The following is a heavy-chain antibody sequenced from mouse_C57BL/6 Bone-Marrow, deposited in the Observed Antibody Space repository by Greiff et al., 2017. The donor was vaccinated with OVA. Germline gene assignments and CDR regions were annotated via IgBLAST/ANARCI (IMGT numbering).Heavy chain of an antibody. Sequence: QVQLQQSGPELVKPGASVKISCKASGYAFSSSWMNWVKQRPGKGLEWIGRIYPGDGDTNYNGKFKSKATLTADKSSSTAYMQLSSLTSEDSAVYFCARWAYFDYWGQGTTLTVSS. CDR2: IYPGDGDT. J-gene: IGHJ2*01. CDR3: ARWAYFDY. D-gene: IGHD3-1*01. V-gene: IGHV1-82*01. CDR1: GYAFSSSW.